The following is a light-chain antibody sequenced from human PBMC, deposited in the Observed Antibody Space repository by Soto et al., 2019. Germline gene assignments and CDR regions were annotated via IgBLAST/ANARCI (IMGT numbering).Light chain of an antibody. Sequence: QSALTQPPSASGSPGQSVTISCTGTSSDVGGYNYVSWYQQHPGKAPKLMIYEVSKRPSGVPDRFSGSKSGNTASLTVSGLQAEDEADYCCSSYAGSNNYVFRTGTKVPVL. CDR3: SSYAGSNNYV. CDR1: SSDVGGYNY. V-gene: IGLV2-8*01. J-gene: IGLJ1*01. CDR2: EVS.